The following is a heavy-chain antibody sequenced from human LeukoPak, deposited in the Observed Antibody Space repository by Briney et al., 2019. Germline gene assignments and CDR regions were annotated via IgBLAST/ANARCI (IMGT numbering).Heavy chain of an antibody. D-gene: IGHD2-15*01. V-gene: IGHV3-21*01. CDR2: ISHISSNI. CDR1: GFTFSSYS. J-gene: IGHJ4*02. CDR3: GRQAAPDY. Sequence: GGSLRLSCAASGFTFSSYSMNWVRQAPGQGLEWVSSISHISSNIYYADSVKGRFTISRDNAKNSLYLQMHSLRAEDTAVYYCGRQAAPDYWGQGTLVTVSS.